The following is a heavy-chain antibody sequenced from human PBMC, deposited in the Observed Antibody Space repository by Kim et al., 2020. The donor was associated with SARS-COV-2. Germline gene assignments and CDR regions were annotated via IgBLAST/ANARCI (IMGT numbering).Heavy chain of an antibody. CDR2: IWYDGSNK. D-gene: IGHD5-12*01. CDR1: GFTFSSYG. Sequence: GGSLRLSCAASGFTFSSYGMHWVRQAPGKGLEWVAVIWYDGSNKYYADSVKGRFTISRDNSKNTLYLQMNSLRAEDTAVYYCAKGVVDSGYDYDYYYGMDVWGQGTTVTVSS. J-gene: IGHJ6*02. CDR3: AKGVVDSGYDYDYYYGMDV. V-gene: IGHV3-33*06.